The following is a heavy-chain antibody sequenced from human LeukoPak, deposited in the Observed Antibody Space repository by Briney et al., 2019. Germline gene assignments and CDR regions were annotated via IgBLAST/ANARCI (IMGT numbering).Heavy chain of an antibody. CDR2: TYHSGST. D-gene: IGHD4-17*01. CDR1: GYSISSGYY. J-gene: IGHJ6*03. CDR3: AREPTLTYYYYMDV. V-gene: IGHV4-38-2*02. Sequence: SETLSLTCTVSGYSISSGYYWDWIRQPPGKGLEWIGSTYHSGSTYYNSSLKSRVTISIDTSKNQFSLKLTSVTAADTAMYYCAREPTLTYYYYMDVWGKGTTVIVSS.